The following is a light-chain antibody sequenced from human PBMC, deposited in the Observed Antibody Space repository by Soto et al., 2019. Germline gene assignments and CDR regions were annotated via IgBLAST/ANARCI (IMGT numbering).Light chain of an antibody. J-gene: IGKJ5*01. CDR1: ASISRF. CDR3: QQHNSFSIT. Sequence: DIPMTQSPSTMSASXGDRVTISCRARASISRFLARYQQKPGRAPKLXXYKASSLESGGPSRFSGSGSGTEFTLTINSLQADDFATYYRQQHNSFSITFGQGTRLEI. CDR2: KAS. V-gene: IGKV1-5*03.